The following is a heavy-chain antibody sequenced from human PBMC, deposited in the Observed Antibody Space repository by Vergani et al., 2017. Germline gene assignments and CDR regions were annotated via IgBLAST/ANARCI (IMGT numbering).Heavy chain of an antibody. D-gene: IGHD3-3*01. V-gene: IGHV3-21*01. CDR3: ARDHRTQDFWSGYPTSLYGMDV. CDR1: GFTFSSYS. CDR2: ISSSSSYI. Sequence: EVQLVESGGGLVQPGGSLRLSCAASGFTFSSYSMNWVRQAPGKGLEWVSSISSSSSYIYYADSVKGRFTISRDNAKNSLYLQMNSLRAEDTAVYYCARDHRTQDFWSGYPTSLYGMDVWGQGTTVTVSS. J-gene: IGHJ6*02.